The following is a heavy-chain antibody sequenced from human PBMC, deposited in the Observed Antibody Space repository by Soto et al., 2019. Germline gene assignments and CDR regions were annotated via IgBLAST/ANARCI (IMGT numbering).Heavy chain of an antibody. CDR3: ARDQGSSWYEIDY. CDR2: ISGSGGST. V-gene: IGHV3-23*01. Sequence: GGSLSLSCAASGFTFSNYAVAWARQAPGKGLEWVSTISGSGGSTYYADSVKGRFTISRDNSKNTLYLQMNSLRAEDTAVYYCARDQGSSWYEIDYWGQGTLVTVSS. J-gene: IGHJ4*02. CDR1: GFTFSNYA. D-gene: IGHD6-13*01.